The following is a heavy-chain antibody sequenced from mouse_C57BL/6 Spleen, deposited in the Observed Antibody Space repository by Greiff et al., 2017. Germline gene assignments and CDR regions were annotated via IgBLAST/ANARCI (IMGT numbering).Heavy chain of an antibody. D-gene: IGHD2-4*01. V-gene: IGHV1-7*01. CDR2: INPSSGYT. CDR1: GYTFTSYW. J-gene: IGHJ3*01. Sequence: VQLQQSGAELAKPGASVKLSCKASGYTFTSYWMHWVKQRPGQGLEWIGYINPSSGYTKYKQKFKDKATLTADKSSSTAYMQLSSLTYEDSAVYYCATLNYDYDDGFAYWGQGTLVTVSA. CDR3: ATLNYDYDDGFAY.